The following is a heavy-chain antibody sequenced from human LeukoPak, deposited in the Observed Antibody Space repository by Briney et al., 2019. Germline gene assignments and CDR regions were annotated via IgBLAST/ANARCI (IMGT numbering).Heavy chain of an antibody. CDR3: ASRGGYRSYYYYYMDV. CDR1: GYTFTGYY. CDR2: INPNSGGT. Sequence: ASVKVSCKASGYTFTGYYMHWVRQAPGQGLEWMGWINPNSGGTNYAQKFQGRVTMTRNTSISTAYMELSSLRSEDTAVYYCASRGGYRSYYYYYMDVWGKGTTVTVSS. D-gene: IGHD3-22*01. J-gene: IGHJ6*03. V-gene: IGHV1-2*02.